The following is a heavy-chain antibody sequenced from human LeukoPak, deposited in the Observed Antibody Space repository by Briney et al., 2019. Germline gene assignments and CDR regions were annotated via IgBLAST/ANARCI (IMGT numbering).Heavy chain of an antibody. D-gene: IGHD5-18*01. Sequence: ASVKVSCKASGYTFTSYDINWVRQATGQGLEWMGWMNPNSGNTGYAQKFQGRVTMTRNTSISTAYMELSSLRSEDTAVYYCARVGINVDTYYYYGMDVWGQGTTVTVSS. CDR3: ARVGINVDTYYYYGMDV. V-gene: IGHV1-8*01. J-gene: IGHJ6*02. CDR2: MNPNSGNT. CDR1: GYTFTSYD.